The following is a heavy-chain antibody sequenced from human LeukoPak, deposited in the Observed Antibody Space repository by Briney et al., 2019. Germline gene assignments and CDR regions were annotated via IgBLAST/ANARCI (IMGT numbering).Heavy chain of an antibody. J-gene: IGHJ3*02. CDR2: ISGSGGST. CDR3: ANRALYCSSTSCYAGGAFDI. Sequence: PGGPLRLSCAASGFTFSSYAMSWVRQAPGKGLEWVSAISGSGGSTYYADSVKGRFTISRDNSKNTLYLQMNSLRAEDTAVYYCANRALYCSSTSCYAGGAFDIWGQGTMVTVSS. V-gene: IGHV3-23*01. D-gene: IGHD2-2*01. CDR1: GFTFSSYA.